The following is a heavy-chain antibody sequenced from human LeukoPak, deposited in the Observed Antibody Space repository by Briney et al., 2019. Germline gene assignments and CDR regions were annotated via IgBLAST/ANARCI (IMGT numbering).Heavy chain of an antibody. J-gene: IGHJ4*02. CDR2: ISGSGGST. V-gene: IGHV3-23*01. CDR3: AKALSRGTMIVGAPFDY. D-gene: IGHD3-22*01. CDR1: GFTFSSYA. Sequence: PGGSLRLSCAASGFTFSSYAMSWVRQAPGKGLEWVSAISGSGGSTYYADSVKGRFTISRDNSKNTLYLQMNSLRAEDTAVYYCAKALSRGTMIVGAPFDYWGQGTLVTVSS.